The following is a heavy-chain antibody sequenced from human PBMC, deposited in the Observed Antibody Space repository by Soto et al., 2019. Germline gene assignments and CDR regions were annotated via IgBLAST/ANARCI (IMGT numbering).Heavy chain of an antibody. CDR1: GGSFRVYY. J-gene: IGHJ3*02. CDR2: INHSGST. CDR3: ARGFAWLLFFGAFDI. D-gene: IGHD3-3*01. V-gene: IGHV4-34*01. Sequence: SDPPSLSRASYGGSFRVYYGSDSRHPRGKGLEWMGEINHSGSTNYNPSLKSRVTISVDTSKNQFSLKLSSVTAADTAVYYCARGFAWLLFFGAFDIWGQGTMVTVSS.